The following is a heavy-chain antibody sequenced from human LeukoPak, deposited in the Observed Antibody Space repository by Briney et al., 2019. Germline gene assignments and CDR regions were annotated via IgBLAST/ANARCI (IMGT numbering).Heavy chain of an antibody. Sequence: PSETLSLTCAVYGGSFSGYYWSWIRQPPGKGLEWIGEINHSGSTNYNPSLKSRVTISVDTSKNQFSLKLSSVTAADTAVYYCARGFYRTNGVCYTRSSVAYYYYGMDVWGQGTTVTVSS. D-gene: IGHD2-8*01. V-gene: IGHV4-34*01. J-gene: IGHJ6*02. CDR3: ARGFYRTNGVCYTRSSVAYYYYGMDV. CDR1: GGSFSGYY. CDR2: INHSGST.